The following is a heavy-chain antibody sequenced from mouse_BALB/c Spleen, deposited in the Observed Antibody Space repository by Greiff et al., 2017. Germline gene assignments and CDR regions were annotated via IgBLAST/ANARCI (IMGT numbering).Heavy chain of an antibody. Sequence: EVQLQESGPGLVKPSQSLSLTCSVTGYSITSGYYWNWIRQFPGNKLEWMGYISYDGSNNYNPSLKNRISITRDTSKNQFFLKLNSVTTEDTATYYCASQTGTGAWFAYWGQGTLVTVSA. J-gene: IGHJ3*01. D-gene: IGHD4-1*01. V-gene: IGHV3-6*02. CDR1: GYSITSGYY. CDR3: ASQTGTGAWFAY. CDR2: ISYDGSN.